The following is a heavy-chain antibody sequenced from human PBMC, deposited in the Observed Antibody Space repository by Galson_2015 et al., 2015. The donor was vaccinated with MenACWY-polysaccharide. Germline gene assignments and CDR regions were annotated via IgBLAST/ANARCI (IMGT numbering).Heavy chain of an antibody. V-gene: IGHV3-23*01. CDR3: ANPGISTRRSSDVDH. J-gene: IGHJ4*02. Sequence: SLRLSCAASGFTFNSYTMSWVRQAPGKGLEWVSAISGSGGSTYYADSVKGRFTISRDNSKSTLYLQMNSLRAEDTAVYYCANPGISTRRSSDVDHWGQGILVTVSS. CDR1: GFTFNSYT. D-gene: IGHD6-25*01. CDR2: ISGSGGST.